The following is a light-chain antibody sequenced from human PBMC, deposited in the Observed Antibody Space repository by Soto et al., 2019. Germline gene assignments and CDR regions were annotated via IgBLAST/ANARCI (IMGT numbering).Light chain of an antibody. CDR3: QQYNNWPWT. J-gene: IGKJ1*01. Sequence: EIVMTQSPATLSVSPGERVTLSCRASQSVSSTLAWFQQKPGQAPRLLIYGTSTRATGIPARFSGSGSGTEFTLTISSLQSEDFAVYYCQQYNNWPWTFGQGTKVEIK. V-gene: IGKV3-15*01. CDR2: GTS. CDR1: QSVSST.